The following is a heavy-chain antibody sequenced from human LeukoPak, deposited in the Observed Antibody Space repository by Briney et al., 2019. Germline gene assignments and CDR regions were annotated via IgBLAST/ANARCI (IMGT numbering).Heavy chain of an antibody. D-gene: IGHD3-22*01. Sequence: GASVKVSCKASGGTFSSYAISWARQAPGQGLEWMGGIIPIFGTANYAQKFQGRVTITADESTSTAYMELSSLRSEDTAVYYCARVPAMIAKGPEGHAFDIWGQGTMVTVSS. CDR3: ARVPAMIAKGPEGHAFDI. V-gene: IGHV1-69*13. CDR2: IIPIFGTA. CDR1: GGTFSSYA. J-gene: IGHJ3*02.